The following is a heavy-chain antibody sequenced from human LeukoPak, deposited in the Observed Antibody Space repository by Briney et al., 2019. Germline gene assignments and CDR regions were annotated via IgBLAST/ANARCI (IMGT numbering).Heavy chain of an antibody. V-gene: IGHV3-66*02. CDR3: ARVGYRLQDFDY. D-gene: IGHD5-24*01. J-gene: IGHJ4*02. Sequence: GGSLRLSCAASGFTVSSNYMSWVRQTPGEGLEWVSVIYSDDSTYYADSVKGRFTISRDNSKNRVYLQMNGLRADDTAVYYCARVGYRLQDFDYWGQGALVTVSS. CDR2: IYSDDST. CDR1: GFTVSSNY.